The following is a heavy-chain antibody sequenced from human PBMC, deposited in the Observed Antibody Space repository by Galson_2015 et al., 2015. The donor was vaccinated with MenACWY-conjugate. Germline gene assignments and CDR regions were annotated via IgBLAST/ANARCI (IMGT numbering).Heavy chain of an antibody. V-gene: IGHV3-23*01. Sequence: SLRLSYAASGFTFSNYAMGWVRQASGKGLEWVSGLSGSGDKTFYEESVKGRFTISRDNSKNTLHLQMSSLRAEDTAVYYCAKAQSIGWYVGYNYFDPWGQGALVTVSS. CDR2: LSGSGDKT. CDR1: GFTFSNYA. D-gene: IGHD6-19*01. J-gene: IGHJ5*02. CDR3: AKAQSIGWYVGYNYFDP.